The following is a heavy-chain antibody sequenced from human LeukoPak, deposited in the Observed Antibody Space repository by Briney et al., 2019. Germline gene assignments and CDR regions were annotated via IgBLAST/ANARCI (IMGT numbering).Heavy chain of an antibody. D-gene: IGHD5-24*01. CDR2: ISSDASST. CDR3: AMLAKMATIDDFDY. J-gene: IGHJ4*02. Sequence: GGSLRLSCAASGFSFSRYWMHWVRQAPGKGLVWVSRISSDASSTNYADSVKGRFTISRDNAKNTLYLQMNSLRAEDTAVYYCAMLAKMATIDDFDYWGQGTLVTVSS. V-gene: IGHV3-74*01. CDR1: GFSFSRYW.